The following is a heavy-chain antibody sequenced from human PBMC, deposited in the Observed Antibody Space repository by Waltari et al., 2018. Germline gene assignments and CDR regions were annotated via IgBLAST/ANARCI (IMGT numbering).Heavy chain of an antibody. Sequence: QVQLQESGPGLVKPSETLSLTCTVSGGSISSYYWSWIRQPPGKGLDWIGYIYYSGSTNYNPSLKSRVTISVDTSKNQFSLKLSSVTAADTAVYYCTAASIRGVNPFDYWGQGTLVTVSS. CDR2: IYYSGST. V-gene: IGHV4-59*01. CDR3: TAASIRGVNPFDY. D-gene: IGHD3-10*01. J-gene: IGHJ4*02. CDR1: GGSISSYY.